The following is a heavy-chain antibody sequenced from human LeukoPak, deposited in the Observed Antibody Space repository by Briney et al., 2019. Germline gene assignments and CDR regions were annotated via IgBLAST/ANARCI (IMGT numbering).Heavy chain of an antibody. V-gene: IGHV3-30-3*01. J-gene: IGHJ4*02. D-gene: IGHD4-17*01. Sequence: GGSLRLSCAASGFTFSSYAMHWVRQAPGKGLEWVAVISYDGSNKYYADSVKGRFTISRDNSKNTLYLQMNSLRAEDTAVYYCASESGDPYYFDYWGQGTLVTVSS. CDR1: GFTFSSYA. CDR3: ASESGDPYYFDY. CDR2: ISYDGSNK.